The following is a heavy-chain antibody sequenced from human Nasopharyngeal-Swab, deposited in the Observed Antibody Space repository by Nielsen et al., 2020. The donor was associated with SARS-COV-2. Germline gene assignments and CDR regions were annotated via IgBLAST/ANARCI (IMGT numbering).Heavy chain of an antibody. Sequence: GESLKISCAASGFSFSTDWMTWVRQAPGKGLEWVANIKQDGSEKYYVDSVKGRFTVSRDNPKNLLYLQVNSLRAEDTAVYYCARQGVFVPAYFHQYYMDVWGKGTTVTVSS. V-gene: IGHV3-7*03. CDR1: GFSFSTDW. D-gene: IGHD3-16*02. CDR2: IKQDGSEK. CDR3: ARQGVFVPAYFHQYYMDV. J-gene: IGHJ6*03.